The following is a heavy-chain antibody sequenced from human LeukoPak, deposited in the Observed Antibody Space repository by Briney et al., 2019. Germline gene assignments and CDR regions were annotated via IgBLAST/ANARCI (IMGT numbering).Heavy chain of an antibody. CDR2: ISSSSSNI. V-gene: IGHV3-48*02. CDR1: GFTFRSYA. D-gene: IGHD4-17*01. J-gene: IGHJ4*02. CDR3: ARGTTAIYGDYFYIDY. Sequence: GGSLRLSCAASGFTFRSYAMSWVRQAPGKGLEWVSYISSSSSNIYYADSVKGRFTISRDNAKNSLYLQMNSLRDEDTAVYYCARGTTAIYGDYFYIDYWGQGTLVTVSS.